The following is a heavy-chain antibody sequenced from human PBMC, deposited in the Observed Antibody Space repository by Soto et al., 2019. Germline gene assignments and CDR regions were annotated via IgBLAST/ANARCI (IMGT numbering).Heavy chain of an antibody. CDR2: IYYSGRT. D-gene: IGHD5-18*01. CDR1: GGSISSYY. Sequence: QVQLQESGPGLVKPSETLSLTCTVCGGSISSYYWSWIRQPPGKGLEWIGYIYYSGRTNYNPSLXSXVXIXXDSAKNLFSLKLTSVPAADPAVYCCARRYGSGFDYWGQGTLVTVSS. CDR3: ARRYGSGFDY. J-gene: IGHJ4*02. V-gene: IGHV4-59*08.